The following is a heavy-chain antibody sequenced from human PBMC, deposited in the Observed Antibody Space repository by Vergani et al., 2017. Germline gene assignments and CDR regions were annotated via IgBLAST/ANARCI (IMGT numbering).Heavy chain of an antibody. CDR1: GGSFNAYY. V-gene: IGHV4-34*01. J-gene: IGHJ4*02. D-gene: IGHD3-22*01. CDR3: ARMGGYDEGDAFRIGYFDS. CDR2: INHSGNN. Sequence: QVQLQQWGAGLLKPSETLSLTCAVYGGSFNAYYWNWIRQPPGKGLEWIGEINHSGNNNYNPSLRRRINMSVDTSKNQFSLKLNSVTAADTAMYYCARMGGYDEGDAFRIGYFDSWGPGILVTVSS.